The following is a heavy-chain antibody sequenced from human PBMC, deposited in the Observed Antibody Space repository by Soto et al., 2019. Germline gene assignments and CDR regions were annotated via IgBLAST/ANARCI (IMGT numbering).Heavy chain of an antibody. Sequence: GGSLSLSCAASGFTVSSNYMSSVRQAPGTGLEWVSVIYSGGSTYYADSVKGRFTISRDNSKNTLYLQMNSLRAEDTAVYYCGAQSRFGELYRLYYYGMDVWGQGTTVTVSS. V-gene: IGHV3-53*01. D-gene: IGHD3-10*02. J-gene: IGHJ6*02. CDR1: GFTVSSNY. CDR2: IYSGGST. CDR3: GAQSRFGELYRLYYYGMDV.